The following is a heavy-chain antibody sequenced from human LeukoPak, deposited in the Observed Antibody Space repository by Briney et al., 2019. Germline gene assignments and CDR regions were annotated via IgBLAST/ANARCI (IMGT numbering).Heavy chain of an antibody. CDR1: GGSVSSANYY. Sequence: SETLSLTCTVSGGSVSSANYYWSWIRQPPGRGLEWIGYVYNSGTTSYNPSLKSRVTISLDMSKNQFSLKLPSVTAADTAVYYCARDTYSGTYAGSGAGYGGLGTLVTVSS. CDR2: VYNSGTT. J-gene: IGHJ4*02. V-gene: IGHV4-61*01. CDR3: ARDTYSGTYAGSGAGY. D-gene: IGHD1-26*01.